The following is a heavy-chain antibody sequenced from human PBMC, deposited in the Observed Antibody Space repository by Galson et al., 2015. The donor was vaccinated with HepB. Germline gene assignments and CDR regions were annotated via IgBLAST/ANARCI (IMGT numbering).Heavy chain of an antibody. V-gene: IGHV3-30-3*01. J-gene: IGHJ4*02. Sequence: SLRLSCAASGSTFRTSNMHWVRQGPVKGLEWVAIISPAGTTTYHADSVKGRFTISRDNSKNTLFLQMHSLGPEDTAVYYWARDFNWNFDLWGQGTLVTVSS. CDR1: GSTFRTSN. CDR3: ARDFNWNFDL. D-gene: IGHD1-1*01. CDR2: ISPAGTTT.